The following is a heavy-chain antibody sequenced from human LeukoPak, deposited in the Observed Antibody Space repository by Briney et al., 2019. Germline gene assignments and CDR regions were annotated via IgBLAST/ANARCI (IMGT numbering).Heavy chain of an antibody. J-gene: IGHJ3*02. V-gene: IGHV3-21*01. CDR2: ISSSSSYI. CDR3: AREVLGYCGGDCYSDAFDI. CDR1: GFTFSSYS. D-gene: IGHD2-21*02. Sequence: GGSLRLSCAASGFTFSSYSMNWVRQAPGKGLEWVSSISSSSSYIYYADSVKGRFTISRDNAKNSLYLQMNSLRAEDTAVYYCAREVLGYCGGDCYSDAFDIWGQGTMVTVSS.